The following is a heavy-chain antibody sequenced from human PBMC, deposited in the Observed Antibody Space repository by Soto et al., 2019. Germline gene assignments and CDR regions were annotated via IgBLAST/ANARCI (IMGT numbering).Heavy chain of an antibody. V-gene: IGHV3-48*01. CDR3: ARDLKDYDILTGYYTLYYFDY. CDR2: ISSSSSTI. J-gene: IGHJ4*02. Sequence: GGSLRLSCAASGFTFSSYSMNWVRQAPGKGLEWVSYISSSSSTIYYADSVKGRFTISRDNAKNALYLQMNSLRAEDTAVYYCARDLKDYDILTGYYTLYYFDYWGQGTLVTVSS. D-gene: IGHD3-9*01. CDR1: GFTFSSYS.